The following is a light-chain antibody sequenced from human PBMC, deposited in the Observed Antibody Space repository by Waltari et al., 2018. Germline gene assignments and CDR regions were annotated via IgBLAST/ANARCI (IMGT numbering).Light chain of an antibody. CDR1: SSNIGRSY. J-gene: IGLJ2*01. Sequence: QSVLTQPPSVSAAPGQRVTISCSGSSSNIGRSYVCWYQHVPGTAPKLLIYDEDKRLPESPGRFSGSKSGTSAVLGITGLQTEDEADYYCGTWDSGLSVVVFGGGTRLTVL. CDR3: GTWDSGLSVVV. CDR2: DED. V-gene: IGLV1-51*01.